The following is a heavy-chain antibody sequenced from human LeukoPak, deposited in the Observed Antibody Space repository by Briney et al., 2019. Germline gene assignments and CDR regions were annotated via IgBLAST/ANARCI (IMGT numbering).Heavy chain of an antibody. J-gene: IGHJ4*02. CDR1: GVNVTTNN. CDR3: GRRFCNSCPLDF. Sequence: GGSLRLSCVGSGVNVTTNNMYWVRQAPGKGLDCVSAFHAGGGPDYADSVRDRVTISRDNSKNTLYLQMNSLRAEDTAVYFCGRRFCNSCPLDFWGQGTLVTVSS. D-gene: IGHD2-21*01. V-gene: IGHV3-66*04. CDR2: FHAGGGP.